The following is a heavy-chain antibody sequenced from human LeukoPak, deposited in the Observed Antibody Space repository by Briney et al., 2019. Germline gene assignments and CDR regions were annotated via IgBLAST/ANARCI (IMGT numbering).Heavy chain of an antibody. D-gene: IGHD2-2*01. V-gene: IGHV4-4*07. CDR3: ARDKRDIVVVPAQPPGMDV. J-gene: IGHJ6*02. CDR2: IYTSGST. Sequence: SETLSLTCTVSGGALSSYHCSWIRQPAGKGLDWIGLIYTSGSTSYNTSLQSQVTMSVDTYKVQFSLQLTSVTAADTAVYYCARDKRDIVVVPAQPPGMDVWGQGTTVTVSS. CDR1: GGALSSYH.